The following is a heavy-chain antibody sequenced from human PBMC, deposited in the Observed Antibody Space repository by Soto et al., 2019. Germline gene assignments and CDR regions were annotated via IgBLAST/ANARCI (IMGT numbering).Heavy chain of an antibody. CDR2: INAGNGYT. CDR3: ARGGSGSYYEVDY. Sequence: ASVKVSCKASGYTFANYAMHWLRQSPGQRLECMGWINAGNGYTKYSQKFQDRVTITRDTPASTAYMELSSLRSEDTAVYYCARGGSGSYYEVDYWGQGTLVTVSS. V-gene: IGHV1-3*01. D-gene: IGHD1-26*01. J-gene: IGHJ4*02. CDR1: GYTFANYA.